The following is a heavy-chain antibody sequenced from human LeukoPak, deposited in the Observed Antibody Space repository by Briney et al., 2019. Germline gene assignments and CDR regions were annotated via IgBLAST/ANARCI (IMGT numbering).Heavy chain of an antibody. J-gene: IGHJ4*02. Sequence: SGGSLRLSCAASGFTFSSYAMHWVRRAPGKGLEYVSAISNNGGTTYYANSVRGRFTISRDNSKNTLYLQMGSLRAEDKAVYYCARVNGSGSYYDYWGQGTLVTVSS. D-gene: IGHD3-10*01. CDR2: ISNNGGTT. V-gene: IGHV3-64*01. CDR1: GFTFSSYA. CDR3: ARVNGSGSYYDY.